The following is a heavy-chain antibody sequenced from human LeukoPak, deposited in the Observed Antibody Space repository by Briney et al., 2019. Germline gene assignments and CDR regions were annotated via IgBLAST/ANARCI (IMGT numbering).Heavy chain of an antibody. CDR1: GDSISSYY. CDR2: IYSSEST. D-gene: IGHD2-2*01. J-gene: IGHJ3*02. Sequence: SETLSLTCTVSGDSISSYYWSWIRQPPGKGLEWIGYIYSSESTTDNPSLRSRVTISVDTSKNQFSLKLSSVTAADTAVYYCATSSYCSSTSCLDAFDIWGQGTMVTVSS. V-gene: IGHV4-4*08. CDR3: ATSSYCSSTSCLDAFDI.